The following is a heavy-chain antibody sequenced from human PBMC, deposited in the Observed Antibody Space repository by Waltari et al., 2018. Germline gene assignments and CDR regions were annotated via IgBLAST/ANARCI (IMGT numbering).Heavy chain of an antibody. CDR2: IYSGGRT. CDR1: GLSVSSNY. CDR3: ARIITGDRDY. Sequence: EVQLVESGGGLIQPGGSLRLSCAASGLSVSSNYIRWVRQAPGKGLEWVSAIYSGGRTNYADSVKGRFTISRDNSKNTVYLQMNSLRTEDTAVYFCARIITGDRDYWGQGTLVTVSS. J-gene: IGHJ4*02. D-gene: IGHD7-27*01. V-gene: IGHV3-53*01.